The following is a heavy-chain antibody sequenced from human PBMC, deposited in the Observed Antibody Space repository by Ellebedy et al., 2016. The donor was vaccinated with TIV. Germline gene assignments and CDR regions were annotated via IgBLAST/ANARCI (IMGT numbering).Heavy chain of an antibody. CDR1: GFTFKSYA. CDR3: TRFEDTAMDPYYYYGMDV. V-gene: IGHV3-23*01. Sequence: GESLKISXAASGFTFKSYAMNWVRQAPGKGLEWVSAFSGSGGDTFYTESVKGRFTISRDNSKNTLFLQMNSLRAEDTAVYYCTRFEDTAMDPYYYYGMDVWGQGTTVTVSS. CDR2: FSGSGGDT. D-gene: IGHD5-18*01. J-gene: IGHJ6*02.